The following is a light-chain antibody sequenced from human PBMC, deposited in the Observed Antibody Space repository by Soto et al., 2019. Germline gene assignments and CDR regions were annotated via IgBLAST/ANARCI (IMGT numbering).Light chain of an antibody. Sequence: DIQLTQSPPSLYASVGDTVSIPCRASQTVSIFLNWYQQKLGQAPTALIHRASTLQSGVPSRGAGSGECTEFTLTINDVQADDFETYYCQQSYTATRSFGQGTRLEIK. CDR1: QTVSIF. V-gene: IGKV1-39*01. J-gene: IGKJ5*01. CDR2: RAS. CDR3: QQSYTATRS.